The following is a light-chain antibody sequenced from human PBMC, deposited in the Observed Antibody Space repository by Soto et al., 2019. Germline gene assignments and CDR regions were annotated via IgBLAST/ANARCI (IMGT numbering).Light chain of an antibody. CDR1: SGDVGGYNF. J-gene: IGLJ3*02. V-gene: IGLV2-14*01. CDR2: EVT. Sequence: QSALTQPASVSGSPGQSITISCTGTSGDVGGYNFVSWYQQHPGEGPKLIIYEVTNWPSGVSDRFSGSKSGYTASLTISGLQADDEGDYYCSSYSSKSTPVFGGGTKVTVL. CDR3: SSYSSKSTPV.